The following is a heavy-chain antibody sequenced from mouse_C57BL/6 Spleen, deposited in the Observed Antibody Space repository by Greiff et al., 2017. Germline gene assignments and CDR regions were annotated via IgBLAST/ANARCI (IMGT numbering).Heavy chain of an antibody. CDR2: IYPGDGDT. D-gene: IGHD3-2*02. V-gene: IGHV1-80*01. Sequence: VQLQQSGAALVKPGASVKISCKASGYAFSSYWMTWVKQRPGTGLAWIGQIYPGDGDTNSNGKFKGKAPLTADKASSTAYMQLSSLTSEDSAVYFCGSGYGYFDYGGQGTTLTVSS. CDR1: GYAFSSYW. J-gene: IGHJ2*01. CDR3: GSGYGYFDY.